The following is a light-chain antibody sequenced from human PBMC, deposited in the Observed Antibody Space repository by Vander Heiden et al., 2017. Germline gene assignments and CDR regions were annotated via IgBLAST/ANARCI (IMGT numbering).Light chain of an antibody. Sequence: QSALTQPASVSGSPGPSSTLSCPGTSSDVGGYNYGSWYQQHPGKAPKLMIYEVSKRPAGVSNRFAGSKAGNTASLTICGRQAEDEADYYGSSYTSSSTPNDVFGTGTKVTVL. CDR1: SSDVGGYNY. CDR3: SSYTSSSTPNDV. V-gene: IGLV2-14*01. CDR2: EVS. J-gene: IGLJ1*01.